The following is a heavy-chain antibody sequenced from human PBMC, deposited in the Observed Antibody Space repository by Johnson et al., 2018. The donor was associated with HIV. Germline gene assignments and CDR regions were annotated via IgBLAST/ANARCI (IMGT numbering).Heavy chain of an antibody. J-gene: IGHJ3*02. V-gene: IGHV3-30-3*01. Sequence: QVQLVESGGGVVQPGRSLILSCAASGFTFSSYAMHWVRQAPGKGLEWVAVISYDGSNKYYADSVKGRFIISRDNSKNTLYLQMNSLRAEDTAVYYCAREKQNYYDSSGYAFYSWGQGTMVTVSS. CDR3: AREKQNYYDSSGYAFYS. CDR1: GFTFSSYA. D-gene: IGHD3-22*01. CDR2: ISYDGSNK.